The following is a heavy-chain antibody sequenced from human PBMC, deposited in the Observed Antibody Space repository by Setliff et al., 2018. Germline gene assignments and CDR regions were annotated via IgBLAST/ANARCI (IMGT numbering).Heavy chain of an antibody. CDR3: ARDLSSRVAVAGTVDY. V-gene: IGHV1-18*01. CDR1: GYTFTSYG. J-gene: IGHJ4*02. D-gene: IGHD6-19*01. CDR2: ISAYNGNT. Sequence: ASVKVSCKASGYTFTSYGISRVRQAPGQGLEWTGWISAYNGNTNYAQKLQGRVTITADESTSTAYMELSSLRSDDTAVYYCARDLSSRVAVAGTVDYWGQGTLVTVS.